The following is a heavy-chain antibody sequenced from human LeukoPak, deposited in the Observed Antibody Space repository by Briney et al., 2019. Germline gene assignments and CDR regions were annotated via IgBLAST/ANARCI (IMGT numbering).Heavy chain of an antibody. CDR1: GFTFSSYE. Sequence: GGSLRLSCAASGFTFSSYEMNWVRQAPGKGPEWVSYISRRATAIHYADSVKGRFTISRDNAKNSLYLQMNSLRAEDTAVYYCAELGITMIGGVWGKGTTVTISS. V-gene: IGHV3-48*03. CDR2: ISRRATAI. CDR3: AELGITMIGGV. J-gene: IGHJ6*04. D-gene: IGHD3-10*02.